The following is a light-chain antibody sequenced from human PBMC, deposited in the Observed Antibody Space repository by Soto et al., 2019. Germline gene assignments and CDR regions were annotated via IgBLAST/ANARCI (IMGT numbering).Light chain of an antibody. CDR3: AAWDDSLNGWV. CDR2: TNN. J-gene: IGLJ3*02. V-gene: IGLV1-44*01. Sequence: QSVLTQPPSASETPGQGVTISCSGSSSNIGSNTVNWYQQLPGTAPKLLIYTNNQRPSGVPDRFSGSKSGTSASLAISGLQSEDEADYYCAAWDDSLNGWVFGGGTKLTVL. CDR1: SSNIGSNT.